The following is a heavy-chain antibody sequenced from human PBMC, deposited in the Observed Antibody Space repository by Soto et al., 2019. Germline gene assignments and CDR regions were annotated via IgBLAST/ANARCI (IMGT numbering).Heavy chain of an antibody. CDR3: ARQAVVAATGGFDY. CDR2: IIPIFGTA. CDR1: GGTFSSYA. Sequence: SVKVSCKASGGTFSSYAISWVRQAPGQGLEWMGGIIPIFGTANYAQKFQGRVTITADESTSTAYMELSSLRSEDTAVYYCARQAVVAATGGFDYWGQGTLVTVSS. D-gene: IGHD2-15*01. J-gene: IGHJ4*02. V-gene: IGHV1-69*13.